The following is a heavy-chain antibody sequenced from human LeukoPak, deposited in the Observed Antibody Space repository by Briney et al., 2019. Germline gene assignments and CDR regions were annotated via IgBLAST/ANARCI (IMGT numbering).Heavy chain of an antibody. V-gene: IGHV1-18*01. D-gene: IGHD6-19*01. J-gene: IGHJ4*02. CDR2: ISSYNGNT. CDR1: GYTFTSYS. CDR3: ARGPSSGWHKADY. Sequence: ASVKVSSKASGYTFTSYSINWVRQAPGQGLEWMGWISSYNGNTNYAQKLQGRVTMTTDTSTSTAYMELRSLRSDDTAVYYCARGPSSGWHKADYWGQGTLVTVSS.